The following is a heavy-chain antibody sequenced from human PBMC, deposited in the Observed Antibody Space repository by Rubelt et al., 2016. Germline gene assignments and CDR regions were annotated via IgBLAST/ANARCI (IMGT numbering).Heavy chain of an antibody. D-gene: IGHD2-21*01. Sequence: VQLVESGGGLVQPGGSRRLSCAASGFTFSTYDMQWVRQAPGKGLEWVAVTLYDGINKYYADSVRGRFTISRDNPKNTLYLQMNSLRAADTAVYYCASGDTHFDHWGQGTLVTVSS. CDR3: ASGDTHFDH. V-gene: IGHV3-33*01. J-gene: IGHJ4*02. CDR2: TLYDGINK. CDR1: GFTFSTYD.